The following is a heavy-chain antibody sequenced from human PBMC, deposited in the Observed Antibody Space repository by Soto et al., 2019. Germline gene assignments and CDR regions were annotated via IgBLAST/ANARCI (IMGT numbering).Heavy chain of an antibody. J-gene: IGHJ5*02. Sequence: PSEPLSLPCAVSGDSISRGYHWTWIRQPPGKGLEWVASIYHTGTTYYNPSLTSRVTISVDTSKNQFSLKLSSVTAADTAVYYCASHRRGWYDWFDPWGQGTLVTVSS. D-gene: IGHD6-19*01. CDR3: ASHRRGWYDWFDP. CDR1: GDSISRGYH. V-gene: IGHV4-38-2*01. CDR2: IYHTGTT.